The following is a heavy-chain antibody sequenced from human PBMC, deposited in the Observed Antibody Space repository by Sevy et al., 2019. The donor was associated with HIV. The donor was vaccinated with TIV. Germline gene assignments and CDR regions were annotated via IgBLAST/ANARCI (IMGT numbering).Heavy chain of an antibody. D-gene: IGHD4-17*01. CDR3: ARDPTTVTTYYFDY. CDR1: VFTFSSYA. J-gene: IGHJ4*02. CDR2: ISYDGSNK. V-gene: IGHV3-30-3*01. Sequence: GGSLRLSCAASVFTFSSYAMHWVRQAPGKGLEWVAVISYDGSNKYYADSVKGRFTISRDNSKNTLYLQMNSLRAEDTAVYYCARDPTTVTTYYFDYWGQGTLVTVSS.